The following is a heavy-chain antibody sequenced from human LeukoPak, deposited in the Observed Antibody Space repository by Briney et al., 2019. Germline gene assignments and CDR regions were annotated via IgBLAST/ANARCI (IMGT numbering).Heavy chain of an antibody. V-gene: IGHV4-39*01. D-gene: IGHD3-22*01. Sequence: SETLSLACTVSGGSISSSSYYWGWIRQPPGKGLEWIGSIYYSGSTYYNPSLKSRVTISVDTSKNQFSLKLSSVTAADTAVYYCARVGRHYDSSGYYFLDYWGQGTLVTVSS. CDR1: GGSISSSSYY. J-gene: IGHJ4*02. CDR3: ARVGRHYDSSGYYFLDY. CDR2: IYYSGST.